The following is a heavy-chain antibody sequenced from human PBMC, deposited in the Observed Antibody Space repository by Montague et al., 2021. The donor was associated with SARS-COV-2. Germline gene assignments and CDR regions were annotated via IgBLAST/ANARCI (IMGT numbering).Heavy chain of an antibody. Sequence: SETLSLTCTVSGGSISRYSWTWIRQPPGKGLEWIGYIYNSGSNNYNPSLTSRVTISVDTSKNQFSLKLSSVAAADTAVYYCARVGRGSSWYGVAFDIWGQGTMVTVSS. V-gene: IGHV4-59*01. J-gene: IGHJ3*02. CDR1: GGSISRYS. D-gene: IGHD6-13*01. CDR3: ARVGRGSSWYGVAFDI. CDR2: IYNSGSN.